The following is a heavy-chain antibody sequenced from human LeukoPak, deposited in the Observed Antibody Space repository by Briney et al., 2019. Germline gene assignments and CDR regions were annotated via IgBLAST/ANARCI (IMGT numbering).Heavy chain of an antibody. J-gene: IGHJ4*02. Sequence: ASVKVSCKVSGYTLTELSMHWVRQAPGKGLEWMGGSDPEDGETIYAQKFQGRVTMTEDTSTDTAYMELSSLRSEDTAVYYCAMDFWSGYYIDPVGYWGQGTLVTVSS. D-gene: IGHD3-3*01. CDR2: SDPEDGET. V-gene: IGHV1-24*01. CDR3: AMDFWSGYYIDPVGY. CDR1: GYTLTELS.